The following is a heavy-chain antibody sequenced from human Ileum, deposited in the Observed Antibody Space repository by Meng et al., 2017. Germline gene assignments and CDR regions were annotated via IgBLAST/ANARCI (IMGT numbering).Heavy chain of an antibody. CDR3: ARHGGYYQDF. D-gene: IGHD4/OR15-4a*01. J-gene: IGHJ4*02. V-gene: IGHV4-4*02. CDR2: IDQSGNS. CDR1: GASVSASSY. Sequence: QVHVREPGPGLVKPSDTLSLPCSVSGASVSASSYWSWVRQPPGKGLAWIGQIDQSGNSYYSPSLKSRVTMSIDKSKNQFSLRLTSVTAADTAVYYCARHGGYYQDFWGQGTLVTVSS.